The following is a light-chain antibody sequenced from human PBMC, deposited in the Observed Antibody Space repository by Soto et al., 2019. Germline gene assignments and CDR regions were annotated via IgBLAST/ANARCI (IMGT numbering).Light chain of an antibody. CDR2: GAS. Sequence: IVMTQSPATLPVPPGERATLSCRASQSVSSNLAWYQQKPGQAPRLLIYGASTRATGIPARFSGSGSGTEFTLTISSLQSEDFAVYYCQQYNNGTPITFGQGTRMEI. CDR3: QQYNNGTPIT. CDR1: QSVSSN. J-gene: IGKJ5*01. V-gene: IGKV3-15*01.